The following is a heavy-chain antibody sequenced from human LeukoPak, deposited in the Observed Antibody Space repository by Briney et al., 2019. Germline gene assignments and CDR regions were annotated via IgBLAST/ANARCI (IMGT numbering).Heavy chain of an antibody. D-gene: IGHD3-10*01. J-gene: IGHJ5*02. CDR3: AKSSGRYGSGSYGFDP. CDR2: ISGSGGST. V-gene: IGHV3-23*01. CDR1: GFTFSSYT. Sequence: GGSLRLSCAASGFTFSSYTMSWVRQAPGKGLEWVPAISGSGGSTYYADSVKGWFTISRDNSKNTLYLQMNSLRAEDTAVYYCAKSSGRYGSGSYGFDPWGQGTLVTVSS.